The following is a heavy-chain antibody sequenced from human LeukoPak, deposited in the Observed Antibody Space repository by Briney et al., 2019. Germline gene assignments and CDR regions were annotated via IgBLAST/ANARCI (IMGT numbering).Heavy chain of an antibody. Sequence: GASVKVSCKASGYTFTGYYLHWVRQAPGQGLEWMGWINPNSGGTNYAQNFQGRVTMTRDTSISTAYMELSRLRSDDTAVYYCARAKFGWNYLTDYWGQGTLVTVSS. CDR3: ARAKFGWNYLTDY. V-gene: IGHV1-2*02. J-gene: IGHJ4*02. D-gene: IGHD1-7*01. CDR2: INPNSGGT. CDR1: GYTFTGYY.